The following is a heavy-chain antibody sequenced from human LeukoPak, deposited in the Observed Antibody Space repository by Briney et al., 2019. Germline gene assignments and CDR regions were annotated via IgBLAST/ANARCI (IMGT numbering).Heavy chain of an antibody. V-gene: IGHV4-59*01. Sequence: SETLSLTCTVSGGSISSYYWSWIRQPPGKGLEWIGYIYYSGSTNYNPSLKSRVTISVDTSKNQFSLKLSSVTAADTAVYYCASGYGDYEGFAFDIWGQGTMVTASS. CDR2: IYYSGST. D-gene: IGHD4-17*01. CDR3: ASGYGDYEGFAFDI. CDR1: GGSISSYY. J-gene: IGHJ3*02.